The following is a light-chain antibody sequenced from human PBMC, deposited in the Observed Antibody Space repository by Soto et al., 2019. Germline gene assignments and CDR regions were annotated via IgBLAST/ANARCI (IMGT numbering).Light chain of an antibody. J-gene: IGKJ1*01. Sequence: ETVLTQSPGTLYLSPGERATLFCRASQSVSNNYLAWYQQKPGQAPRLLIYGASSRATGIPDRFSGSGSGTDFSLTISRLEPEDSAVYYCQQHGTSPPSWTFGQGTKVEIK. CDR3: QQHGTSPPSWT. CDR2: GAS. CDR1: QSVSNNY. V-gene: IGKV3-20*01.